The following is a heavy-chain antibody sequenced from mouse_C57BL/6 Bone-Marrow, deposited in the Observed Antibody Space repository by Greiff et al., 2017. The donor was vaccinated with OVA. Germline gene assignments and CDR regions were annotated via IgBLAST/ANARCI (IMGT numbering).Heavy chain of an antibody. Sequence: VHLVESGAELVRPGASVKLSCKASGYTFTDYYINWVKQRPGQGLEWIARIYPGSGNTYYNEKFKGKATLTAEKSSSTAYMQLSSLTSEDSAVYFCARWGWYYAMDYWGQGTSVTVSS. D-gene: IGHD1-1*02. CDR1: GYTFTDYY. CDR2: IYPGSGNT. J-gene: IGHJ4*01. CDR3: ARWGWYYAMDY. V-gene: IGHV1-76*01.